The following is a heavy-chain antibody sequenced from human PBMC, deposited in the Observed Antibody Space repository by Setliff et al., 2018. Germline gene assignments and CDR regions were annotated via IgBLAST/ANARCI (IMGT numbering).Heavy chain of an antibody. D-gene: IGHD1-26*01. CDR3: VRDLSGGQAL. CDR1: GGSVSRTVYY. Sequence: SETLSLTCSVAGGSVSRTVYYWGWVRQSPGKGPEWVASIRDRGNTAYNPSLRSRLTISIDTSENQFSMKLISVTAADTAVYYCVRDLSGGQALWGQGTMVTVSS. CDR2: IRDRGNT. V-gene: IGHV4-39*07. J-gene: IGHJ3*01.